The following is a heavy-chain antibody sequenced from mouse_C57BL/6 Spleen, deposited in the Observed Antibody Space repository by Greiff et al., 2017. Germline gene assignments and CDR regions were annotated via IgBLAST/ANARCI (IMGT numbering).Heavy chain of an antibody. CDR1: GFTFSDFY. CDR2: SRNKANDYTT. V-gene: IGHV7-1*01. D-gene: IGHD1-1*01. CDR3: ARGGSLAWFAY. J-gene: IGHJ3*01. Sequence: EVKLVESGGGLVQSGRSLRLSCATSGFTFSDFYMEWVRQAPGKGLEWIAASRNKANDYTTEYSASVKGRFIVSRDTSQSILYLQMNALRAEDAAIYYCARGGSLAWFAYWGQGTLVTVSA.